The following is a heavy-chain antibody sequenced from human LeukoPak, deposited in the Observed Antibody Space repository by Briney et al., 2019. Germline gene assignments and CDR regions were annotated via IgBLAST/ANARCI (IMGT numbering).Heavy chain of an antibody. CDR1: GFTFSTYE. D-gene: IGHD5-24*01. CDR2: ISGSGGTI. J-gene: IGHJ3*02. V-gene: IGHV3-48*03. CDR3: ARNYLVGGTDAFDI. Sequence: GGSLRLSCAASGFTFSTYEMNWVRQAPGKGLEWVSYISGSGGTIYYADSVKGRFTISRDDAKNSLYLQMNRLRGEDTAVYCCARNYLVGGTDAFDIWGQGTMVTVSS.